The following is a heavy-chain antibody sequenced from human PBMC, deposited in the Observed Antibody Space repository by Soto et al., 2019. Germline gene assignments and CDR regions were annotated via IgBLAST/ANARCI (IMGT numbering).Heavy chain of an antibody. Sequence: QVQLQESGPGLVKPSETLSLTCTVSGGSISSYYWSWIRQPAGKGLEWIGRIYTSGSTNYNPSLKSRVTMSVDTSKNQFSLKLSSVTAADTAVYYCARGVTTYYYDSSGYYGDWFDPWGQGTLVTVSS. CDR1: GGSISSYY. V-gene: IGHV4-4*07. D-gene: IGHD3-22*01. CDR3: ARGVTTYYYDSSGYYGDWFDP. J-gene: IGHJ5*02. CDR2: IYTSGST.